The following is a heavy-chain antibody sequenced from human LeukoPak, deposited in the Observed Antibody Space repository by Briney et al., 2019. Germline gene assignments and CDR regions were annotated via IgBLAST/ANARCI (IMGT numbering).Heavy chain of an antibody. D-gene: IGHD3-10*01. J-gene: IGHJ4*02. V-gene: IGHV1-46*01. CDR3: ARVRGEKGSEFDY. Sequence: ASVNVSCKASGYTFTSHYIHWVRQAPGQGLEWMGIINPSSGSISYAQKFQGRVTMTRDTSTSTVYMELSSLRSEDTAVYYCARVRGEKGSEFDYWGQGTLVTVSS. CDR1: GYTFTSHY. CDR2: INPSSGSI.